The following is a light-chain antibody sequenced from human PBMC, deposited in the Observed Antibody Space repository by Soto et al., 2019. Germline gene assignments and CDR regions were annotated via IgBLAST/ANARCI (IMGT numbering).Light chain of an antibody. CDR1: QSISSY. CDR3: QQSYSTPHT. CDR2: AAS. V-gene: IGKV1-39*01. J-gene: IGKJ5*01. Sequence: DMQLTQSPSSLSASVGDRVTLTCMASQSISSYLNWYQQKPGKAPKLLIYAASSLQSGVPSRFSGSGSGTDFTLTISSLQPEDFATYYCQQSYSTPHTFGQGTRLEIK.